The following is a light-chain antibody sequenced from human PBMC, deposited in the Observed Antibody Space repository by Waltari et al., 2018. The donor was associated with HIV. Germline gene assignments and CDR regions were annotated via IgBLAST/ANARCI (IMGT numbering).Light chain of an antibody. V-gene: IGLV1-47*01. Sequence: QSVLTQPPSASGTPGQRVTISCSGSSSNIGSTYVYWYQQLPGTAPKLLSQRNNQRPSGVPDRFSGSKSGTSASLAISGLRSEDEADYYCAAWEDSLSGYVVFGGGTKLTVL. CDR1: SSNIGSTY. CDR3: AAWEDSLSGYVV. CDR2: RNN. J-gene: IGLJ2*01.